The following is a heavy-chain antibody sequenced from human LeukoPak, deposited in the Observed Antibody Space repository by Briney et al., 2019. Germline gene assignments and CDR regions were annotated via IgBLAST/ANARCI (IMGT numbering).Heavy chain of an antibody. V-gene: IGHV3-23*01. CDR1: GFTFSTYA. Sequence: PGGSLRLSCAASGFTFSTYAINWVRQAPGRGLEWLSSISGSGTNTHNADSVRGRFTISRDNSKNTLYLQMNSLRAEDTAVYYCAKVTTVTLPVYWGQGTLVTVSS. J-gene: IGHJ4*02. CDR3: AKVTTVTLPVY. CDR2: ISGSGTNT. D-gene: IGHD4-17*01.